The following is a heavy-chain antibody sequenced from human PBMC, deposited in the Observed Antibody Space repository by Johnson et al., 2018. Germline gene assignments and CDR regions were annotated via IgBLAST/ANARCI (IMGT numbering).Heavy chain of an antibody. CDR2: IYHSGST. D-gene: IGHD1-14*01. J-gene: IGHJ6*02. Sequence: QVQLQESGPGLVKPSEALSLTCTVSGGSLSSGSYYWSWIRQPPGKGLEWIGYIYHSGSTNYNPSLKSRVTISVDTSKNLFSLKLSSVTAAETALYYCARDRDNTAWSYYGLDVWGQGTTGTVSS. CDR1: GGSLSSGSYY. CDR3: ARDRDNTAWSYYGLDV. V-gene: IGHV4-61*01.